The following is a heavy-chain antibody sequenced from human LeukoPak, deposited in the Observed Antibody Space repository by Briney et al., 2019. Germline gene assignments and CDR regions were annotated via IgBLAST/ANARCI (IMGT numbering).Heavy chain of an antibody. V-gene: IGHV1-8*01. Sequence: ASVKVSCKASGYTFTSYDINWVRQATGQGLEWMGWMNPNSGNTGYAQKFQGRVTMTRNTSISTAYMELSSLRSEDTAVYYCARVVNFWSGYYNPSHYYYYMDVWGKGTTVTVSS. CDR3: ARVVNFWSGYYNPSHYYYYMDV. D-gene: IGHD3-3*01. CDR2: MNPNSGNT. CDR1: GYTFTSYD. J-gene: IGHJ6*03.